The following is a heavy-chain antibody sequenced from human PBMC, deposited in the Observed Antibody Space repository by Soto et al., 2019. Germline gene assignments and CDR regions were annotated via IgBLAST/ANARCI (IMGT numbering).Heavy chain of an antibody. CDR3: ARDYPYHYGSGKKGYFDY. Sequence: EVQLVESGGGLVQPGGSLRLSCAASGFTFSSYSMNWVRQAPGKGLEWVSYISSSSSTIYYADSVKGRFTISRDNAKNSLYLQMNSLSDENTAVYYCARDYPYHYGSGKKGYFDYWGQGTLVTVSS. CDR2: ISSSSSTI. J-gene: IGHJ4*02. V-gene: IGHV3-48*02. D-gene: IGHD3-10*01. CDR1: GFTFSSYS.